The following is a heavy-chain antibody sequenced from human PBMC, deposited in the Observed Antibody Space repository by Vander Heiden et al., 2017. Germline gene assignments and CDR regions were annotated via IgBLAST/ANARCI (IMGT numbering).Heavy chain of an antibody. CDR1: GYTFTGYY. CDR2: INPNSGGT. J-gene: IGHJ5*02. CDR3: ARTRLVRVSNWFDP. V-gene: IGHV1-2*02. D-gene: IGHD6-6*01. Sequence: QVQLVQSGAEVKKPGASVKVSCKASGYTFTGYYMHWVRQAPGQGPEWMGWINPNSGGTNYAQKVQGRVTMTRDTSISTAYMELSRLRSDDTAVYYCARTRLVRVSNWFDPWGQGTLVTVSS.